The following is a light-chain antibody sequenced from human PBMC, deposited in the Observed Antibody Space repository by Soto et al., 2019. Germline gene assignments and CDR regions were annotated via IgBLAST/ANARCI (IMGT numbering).Light chain of an antibody. CDR1: QSVSRY. Sequence: EIVLTQSPATLSLSPGERATLSCRASQSVSRYLAWYQQKPGQAPRLLIYDASSRATGIPARFSGSGSGTDFTLTITSLEPVDFAVYYCQQRSNWPSTFGGGTKVEI. CDR3: QQRSNWPST. CDR2: DAS. V-gene: IGKV3-11*01. J-gene: IGKJ4*01.